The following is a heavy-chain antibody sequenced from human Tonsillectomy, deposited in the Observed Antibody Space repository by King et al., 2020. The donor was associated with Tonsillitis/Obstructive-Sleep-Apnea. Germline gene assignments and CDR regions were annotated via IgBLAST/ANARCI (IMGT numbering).Heavy chain of an antibody. CDR3: ARQDYEILTGDYYYYMDV. Sequence: QLVQSGAEVKKPGESLRISCKGSGFNFTIYWISWVRQMPGKGLEWMGRIDPYDSYTSYSPAFQGHVTISTDKAISTAYLPWSSLTASDTAMYYCARQDYEILTGDYYYYMDVWGKGTTVTVSS. J-gene: IGHJ6*03. D-gene: IGHD3-9*01. CDR2: IDPYDSYT. CDR1: GFNFTIYW. V-gene: IGHV5-10-1*01.